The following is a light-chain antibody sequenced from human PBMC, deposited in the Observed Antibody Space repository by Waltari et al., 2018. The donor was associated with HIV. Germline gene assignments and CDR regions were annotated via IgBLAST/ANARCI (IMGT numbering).Light chain of an antibody. CDR1: PIGNSD. V-gene: IGLV3-21*01. J-gene: IGLJ1*01. Sequence: SYVLTPPPSISVAPGKPAKITCAGKPIGNSDVHWYQQKHGQAPILVIFDDDDRPSGIPERFSGSNSDNTATLTINRVEVGDEGDYYCQVWDSGSDHVFGSGTTVTVL. CDR3: QVWDSGSDHV. CDR2: DDD.